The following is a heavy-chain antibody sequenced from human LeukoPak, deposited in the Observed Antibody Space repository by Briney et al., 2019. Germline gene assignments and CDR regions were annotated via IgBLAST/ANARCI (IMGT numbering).Heavy chain of an antibody. Sequence: PGGSLRLSCAASGFTFSSYAMHWVRQAPGKGLEYVSAISSNGVGTYYANSVKGRFTISRDNSKNTLYLQMGRLRAEDMAVDYCARDSSITICGVAYSYMDVWGKGTTVTVSS. J-gene: IGHJ6*03. V-gene: IGHV3-64*01. D-gene: IGHD3-3*01. CDR3: ARDSSITICGVAYSYMDV. CDR2: ISSNGVGT. CDR1: GFTFSSYA.